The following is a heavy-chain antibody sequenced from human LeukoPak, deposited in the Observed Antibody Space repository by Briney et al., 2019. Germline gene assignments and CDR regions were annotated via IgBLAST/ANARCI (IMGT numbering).Heavy chain of an antibody. CDR1: RFTFSTYG. Sequence: GGSLRLSCAASRFTFSTYGMSWVRQAPGKGLEWVSGIDTSGGNTCYADSVKGRFTISRDNSKNTLYLQINGLRVEDTAVYYCAKYVDFGSGYHNAFDIWGQATMVTVSS. D-gene: IGHD3-3*01. J-gene: IGHJ3*02. CDR2: IDTSGGNT. CDR3: AKYVDFGSGYHNAFDI. V-gene: IGHV3-23*05.